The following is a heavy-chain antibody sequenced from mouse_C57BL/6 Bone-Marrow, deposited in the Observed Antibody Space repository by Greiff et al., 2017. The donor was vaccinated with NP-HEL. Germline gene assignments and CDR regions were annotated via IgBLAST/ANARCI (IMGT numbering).Heavy chain of an antibody. D-gene: IGHD1-1*01. V-gene: IGHV5-9*01. J-gene: IGHJ3*01. CDR1: GFTFSSYT. Sequence: EVMLVESGGGLVKPGGSLKLSCAASGFTFSSYTMSWVRQTPEKRLEWVATISGGGGNTYYPDSVKGRFTISRDNAKNTLYLQMSSLRSEDTALYYCARQRIYYYGSSPFAYWGQGTLVTVSA. CDR3: ARQRIYYYGSSPFAY. CDR2: ISGGGGNT.